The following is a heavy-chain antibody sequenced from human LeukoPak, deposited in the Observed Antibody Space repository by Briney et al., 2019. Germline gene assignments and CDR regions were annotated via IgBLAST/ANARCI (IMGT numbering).Heavy chain of an antibody. Sequence: PSETLSLTCAVYGGSFSGYYWSWIRQPPGKGLEWIGEINHSGSTNYNPSLKSRVTISVDTSKNQFSLKLSSVTAADTAVYYCARRNNYYSFDYWGQGTLVTVSS. CDR1: GGSFSGYY. CDR2: INHSGST. CDR3: ARRNNYYSFDY. V-gene: IGHV4-34*01. J-gene: IGHJ4*02. D-gene: IGHD3-22*01.